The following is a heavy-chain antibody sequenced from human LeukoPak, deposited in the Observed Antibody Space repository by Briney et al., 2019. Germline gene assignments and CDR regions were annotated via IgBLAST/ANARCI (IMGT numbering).Heavy chain of an antibody. V-gene: IGHV3-30*18. CDR2: ISYDGSNK. J-gene: IGHJ4*02. CDR1: GFTFSSYG. D-gene: IGHD6-13*01. Sequence: PGRSLRLSCAASGFTFSSYGMHWVRQAPGKGLEWVAVISYDGSNKYYADSVKGRFTISRDNSKNTLYLQMNSLRAEDTAVYYCANTGIAAAGTLYYFDYWGQGTLVTVSS. CDR3: ANTGIAAAGTLYYFDY.